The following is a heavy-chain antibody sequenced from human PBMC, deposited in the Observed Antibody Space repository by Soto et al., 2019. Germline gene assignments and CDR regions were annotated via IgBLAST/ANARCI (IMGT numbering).Heavy chain of an antibody. J-gene: IGHJ4*02. CDR2: IKSQSDGGTT. Sequence: GGSLRLSCAASGFAFNDAWMNWVRQAPGEGLEWVGRIKSQSDGGTTDYAAPVKGRFSISRDDSENTLYLQMNSLKTEDTAVYYCTTDPDDSSGYYYFDYWGQGSLVTVSS. CDR1: GFAFNDAW. D-gene: IGHD3-22*01. CDR3: TTDPDDSSGYYYFDY. V-gene: IGHV3-15*07.